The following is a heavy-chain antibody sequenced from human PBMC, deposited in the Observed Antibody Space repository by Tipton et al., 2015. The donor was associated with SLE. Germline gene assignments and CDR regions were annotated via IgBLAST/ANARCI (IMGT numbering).Heavy chain of an antibody. CDR3: ARVLPITIFGVVDYNWFDP. J-gene: IGHJ5*02. CDR1: GFTFSSYW. V-gene: IGHV3-7*01. Sequence: SLRLSCAASGFTFSSYWMSWVRQAPGKGLEWVANIKQDGSEKYYVDSVKGRFTISRDNAKNSLYLQMNSLRAEDTAVYYCARVLPITIFGVVDYNWFDPWGQGTLVTVSP. D-gene: IGHD3-3*01. CDR2: IKQDGSEK.